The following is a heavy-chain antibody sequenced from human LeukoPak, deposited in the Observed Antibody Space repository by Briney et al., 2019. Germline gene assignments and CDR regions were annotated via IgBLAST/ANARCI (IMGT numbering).Heavy chain of an antibody. Sequence: SETLSLTCAVYDGSFSEYYWSWIRQPPGKGLEWIGEINHSGSTKYNSSLKSRVTISVDTSKIQFSLKVTSVTAADTAVYYCARTGYSSGWYGYWYFDLWGRGTLVTVSS. J-gene: IGHJ2*01. CDR1: DGSFSEYY. CDR2: INHSGST. CDR3: ARTGYSSGWYGYWYFDL. D-gene: IGHD6-19*01. V-gene: IGHV4-34*01.